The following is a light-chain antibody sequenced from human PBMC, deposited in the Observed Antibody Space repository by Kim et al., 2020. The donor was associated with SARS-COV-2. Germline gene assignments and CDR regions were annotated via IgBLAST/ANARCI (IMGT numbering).Light chain of an antibody. Sequence: DIQMTQSPSTLSASVGDRVTITCRASQTISSWLAWYQQKPGKAPKLLIYKASNLESGVPSRFSGSGSGTEFTLTISSLQPDDFATYYCQQYKSYRWMFGQGTKVEIK. CDR1: QTISSW. CDR2: KAS. V-gene: IGKV1-5*03. J-gene: IGKJ1*01. CDR3: QQYKSYRWM.